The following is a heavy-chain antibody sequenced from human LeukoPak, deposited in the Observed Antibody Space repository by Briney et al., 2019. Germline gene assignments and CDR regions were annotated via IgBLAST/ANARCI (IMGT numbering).Heavy chain of an antibody. Sequence: PGGSLRLSCVASESTFSSYVMHWVRQAPGKGLEWVALISYDGSNKFYADSVKGRFTISRDNSKNTLYLQMNSLRLEDTAVYYCARGFSSSSNYWGQGTLVTVSS. CDR1: ESTFSSYV. CDR2: ISYDGSNK. J-gene: IGHJ4*02. D-gene: IGHD6-6*01. V-gene: IGHV3-30-3*01. CDR3: ARGFSSSSNY.